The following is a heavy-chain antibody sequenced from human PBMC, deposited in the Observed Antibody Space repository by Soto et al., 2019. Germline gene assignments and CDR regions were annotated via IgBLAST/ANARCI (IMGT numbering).Heavy chain of an antibody. CDR2: ISSSTTYI. V-gene: IGHV3-21*01. J-gene: IGHJ1*01. Sequence: EVHLVESGGGLVKPGGSLRLSGAASGVTFSSFSMNWFRQPPGKGLEWVSSISSSTTYIYYADSVKGRFTISRDNAKNSLYLQMNSLRAEDTAVYYCARERTTYYFDSSGSNCEFPHWGQGTLVTVSS. CDR1: GVTFSSFS. CDR3: ARERTTYYFDSSGSNCEFPH. D-gene: IGHD3-22*01.